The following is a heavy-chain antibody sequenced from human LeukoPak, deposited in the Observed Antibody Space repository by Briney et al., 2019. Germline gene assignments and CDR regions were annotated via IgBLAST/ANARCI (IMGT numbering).Heavy chain of an antibody. CDR3: ARDDSIPYFDY. CDR2: TRYDATKK. Sequence: GGSLRLSCAASGFTFGSYGMHWVRQAPGKGLEWVAFTRYDATKKYYADSVKDRFTISRDNAKNSLYLQMNSLRAEDTAVYYCARDDSIPYFDYWGQGTLVTASS. D-gene: IGHD2-21*01. V-gene: IGHV3-30*02. J-gene: IGHJ4*02. CDR1: GFTFGSYG.